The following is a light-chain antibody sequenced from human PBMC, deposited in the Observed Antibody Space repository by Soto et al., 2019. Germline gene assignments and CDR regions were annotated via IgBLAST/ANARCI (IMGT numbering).Light chain of an antibody. CDR2: TAS. CDR1: QSIRTY. J-gene: IGKJ1*01. CDR3: QQTYNTPWT. Sequence: DIQMTQSPSSLSASVGDRVTITCRASQSIRTYLNWYQQQPGIAPKLLIYTASTLQSGVPSRFSGSGSGTDFTLTIKSLQPEDSATYYCQQTYNTPWTFGQGTKVDIK. V-gene: IGKV1-39*01.